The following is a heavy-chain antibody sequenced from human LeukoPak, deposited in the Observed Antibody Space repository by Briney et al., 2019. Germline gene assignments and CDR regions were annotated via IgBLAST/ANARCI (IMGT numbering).Heavy chain of an antibody. D-gene: IGHD6-13*01. J-gene: IGHJ4*02. CDR3: ARAGGYIDY. V-gene: IGHV4-61*05. CDR2: IYYSGST. Sequence: NPSETLSLTCTVSGGSISSSSYYWSWIRQPPGKGLEWIGYIYYSGSTNYNPSLKSRVTMSVDTSKNQFSLKLSSVTAADTAVYYCARAGGYIDYWGQGTLVTVSS. CDR1: GGSISSSSYY.